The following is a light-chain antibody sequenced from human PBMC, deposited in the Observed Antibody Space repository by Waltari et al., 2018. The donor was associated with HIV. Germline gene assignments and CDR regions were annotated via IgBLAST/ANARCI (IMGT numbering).Light chain of an antibody. Sequence: QSALTQPPSASGTHGQRVTISCSGSSANIGRHFVYWYLQLPGTAPELLINSNNQRPSEVPGRFSGSKSGTPASLANGGLRSEDEADYYCASWDDILSVVVGGGTKLTVL. CDR2: SNN. J-gene: IGLJ2*01. V-gene: IGLV1-47*02. CDR3: ASWDDILSVV. CDR1: SANIGRHF.